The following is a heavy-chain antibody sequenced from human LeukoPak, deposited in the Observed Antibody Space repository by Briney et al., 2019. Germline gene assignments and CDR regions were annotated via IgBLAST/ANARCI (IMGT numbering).Heavy chain of an antibody. D-gene: IGHD2-21*02. CDR1: GYTFTGYY. CDR3: ARGTTRVTLTYYFDY. V-gene: IGHV1-2*02. J-gene: IGHJ4*02. CDR2: INPNSGGT. Sequence: ASVKVSCKASGYTFTGYYMHWVRQAPGQGLEWMGWINPNSGGTNYAQKFQGRVTMTRDTSISTAYMELSRLRSGDTAVYYCARGTTRVTLTYYFDYWGQGTLVTVSS.